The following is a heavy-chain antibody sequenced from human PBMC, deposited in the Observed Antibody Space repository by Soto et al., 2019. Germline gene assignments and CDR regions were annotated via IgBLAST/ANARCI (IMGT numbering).Heavy chain of an antibody. Sequence: PGGSLRLSCAASGFTFSSYAMSWVRQAPGKGLEWVSAISGSGGSTYYADSVKGRFTISRDNSKNTLYLQMNSLRAEDTAVYYCALIVILPGYSSGWSPPHFDYWGQGTLVTVSS. CDR1: GFTFSSYA. CDR3: ALIVILPGYSSGWSPPHFDY. D-gene: IGHD6-19*01. CDR2: ISGSGGST. J-gene: IGHJ4*02. V-gene: IGHV3-23*01.